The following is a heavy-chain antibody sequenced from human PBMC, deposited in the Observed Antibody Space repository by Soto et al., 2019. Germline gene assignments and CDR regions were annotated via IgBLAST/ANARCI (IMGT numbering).Heavy chain of an antibody. CDR2: INPNSGGT. CDR3: ARDRVYSSSSGTPGY. CDR1: GHTFTGYY. J-gene: IGHJ4*02. Sequence: ASVKVSCKASGHTFTGYYMHWVRQAPGQGLEWMGWINPNSGGTNYAQKFQGRVTMTRDTSISTAYMELSRLRSDDTAVYYCARDRVYSSSSGTPGYWGQGTLVTVSS. V-gene: IGHV1-2*02. D-gene: IGHD6-6*01.